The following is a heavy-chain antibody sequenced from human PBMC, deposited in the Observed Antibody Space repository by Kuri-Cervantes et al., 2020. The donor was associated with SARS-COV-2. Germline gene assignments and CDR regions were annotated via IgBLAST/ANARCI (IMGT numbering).Heavy chain of an antibody. CDR2: IRGKANSYAT. J-gene: IGHJ3*02. CDR3: TGGEPDAFDI. Sequence: GESLKISCEVSGFLFSASAIHWVRQASGKGLEWVGRIRGKANSYATAYAASVKGRFTISRDDSKNTAYLQMNSLKTEDTAVYYCTGGEPDAFDIWGQGTMVTVSS. CDR1: GFLFSASA. D-gene: IGHD1-14*01. V-gene: IGHV3-73*01.